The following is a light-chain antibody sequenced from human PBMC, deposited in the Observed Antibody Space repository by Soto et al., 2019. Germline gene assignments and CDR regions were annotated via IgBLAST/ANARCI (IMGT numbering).Light chain of an antibody. CDR2: EVS. J-gene: IGLJ2*01. V-gene: IGLV2-14*01. Sequence: QSVLTQPASVSGSPGQSITISCTGTSSDVGGYKYVSWYHQYPGKAPKLMIYEVSNRPSGVSDRFSGSKSGNTASLTISGLQAEDEGDYYCYSYTSSSTVVFGGVTKLTVL. CDR1: SSDVGGYKY. CDR3: YSYTSSSTVV.